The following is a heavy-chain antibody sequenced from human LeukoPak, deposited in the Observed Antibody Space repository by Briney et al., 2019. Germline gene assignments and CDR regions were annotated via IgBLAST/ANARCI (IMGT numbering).Heavy chain of an antibody. CDR3: ARQGYSSGSYYWDL. Sequence: GESLRISCTGSGYSFTTYWIGWVRQMPGKGLEWMGIIYPGDSDTKYSPSFQGQVTFSADKSISTAYLQWSSLQASDTAMYYCARQGYSSGSYYWDLWGQGTLVTVSS. D-gene: IGHD3-10*01. J-gene: IGHJ5*02. V-gene: IGHV5-51*01. CDR1: GYSFTTYW. CDR2: IYPGDSDT.